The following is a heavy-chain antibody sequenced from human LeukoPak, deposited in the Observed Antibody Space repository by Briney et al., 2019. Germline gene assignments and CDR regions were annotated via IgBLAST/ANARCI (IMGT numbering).Heavy chain of an antibody. CDR2: IIPILGIA. Sequence: GASVKVSCKASGGTFSSYAISWVRQAPGQGLEWMGRIIPILGIANYAQKFRGRVTITADESTSTAYMELSSLRSEDTAVYYCARDRDYYYDSSGYYYDDYWGQGTLVTVSS. CDR1: GGTFSSYA. J-gene: IGHJ4*02. V-gene: IGHV1-69*04. CDR3: ARDRDYYYDSSGYYYDDY. D-gene: IGHD3-22*01.